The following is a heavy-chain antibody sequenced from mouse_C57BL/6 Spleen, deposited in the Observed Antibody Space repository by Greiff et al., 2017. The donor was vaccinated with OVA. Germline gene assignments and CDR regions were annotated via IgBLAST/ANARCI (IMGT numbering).Heavy chain of an antibody. D-gene: IGHD2-5*01. V-gene: IGHV5-17*01. Sequence: EVHLVESGGGLVKPGGSLKLSCAASGFTFSDYGMHWVRQAPEKGLEWVAYISSGSSTIYYADTVKGRFTISRDNAKNTLFLQMTSLRSEDTAMYYCAKPYYSNYWFAYWGQGTLVTVSA. CDR3: AKPYYSNYWFAY. CDR2: ISSGSSTI. CDR1: GFTFSDYG. J-gene: IGHJ3*01.